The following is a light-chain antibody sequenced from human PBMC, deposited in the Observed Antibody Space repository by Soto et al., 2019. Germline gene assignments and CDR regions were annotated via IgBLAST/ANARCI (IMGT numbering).Light chain of an antibody. CDR1: QSVLYSSNNQNY. CDR3: QQYFRSRT. J-gene: IGKJ1*01. CDR2: WAS. Sequence: DIVMTQSPDSLAVSLGERATINCKSSQSVLYSSNNQNYLAWYQQKPGQPPKLLIYWASTRESGVPDRFSGGGSETDFTLTITSLQAEDVAVYYCQQYFRSRTFGQGTKVEIK. V-gene: IGKV4-1*01.